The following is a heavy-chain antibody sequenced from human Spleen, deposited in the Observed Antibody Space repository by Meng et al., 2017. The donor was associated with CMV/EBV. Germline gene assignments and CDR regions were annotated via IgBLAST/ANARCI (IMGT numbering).Heavy chain of an antibody. CDR3: ARERLAVAGFDP. J-gene: IGHJ5*02. Sequence: GGSLRLSCAASGFTFSSYALDWVRQAPGKGLEWVAVISSDGSNKYYADSVKGRFTISRDNSKNTLYLQMNSLRAEDTAVYYCARERLAVAGFDPWGQGTLVTVSS. CDR2: ISSDGSNK. V-gene: IGHV3-30*04. CDR1: GFTFSSYA. D-gene: IGHD6-19*01.